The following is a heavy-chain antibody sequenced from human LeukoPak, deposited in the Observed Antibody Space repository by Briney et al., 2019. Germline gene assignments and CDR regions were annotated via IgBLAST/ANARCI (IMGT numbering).Heavy chain of an antibody. CDR3: GRSAVAVTIVAFDI. CDR2: ISSSGSTI. CDR1: GFAFSAYY. D-gene: IGHD3-22*01. J-gene: IGHJ3*02. Sequence: GGSLILSCAASGFAFSAYYMTWIRQAPGKGLEWVSSISSSGSTIYYADSVKGRFTISRDNAKNSLYLQMNSLRAEDTAVYYCGRSAVAVTIVAFDIWGQGTIVTVSS. V-gene: IGHV3-11*01.